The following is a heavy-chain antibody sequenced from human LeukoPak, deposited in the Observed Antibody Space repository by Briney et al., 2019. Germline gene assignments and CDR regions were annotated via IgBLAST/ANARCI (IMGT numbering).Heavy chain of an antibody. D-gene: IGHD3-10*01. CDR3: AHRLWFGKFRDGFDI. J-gene: IGHJ3*02. V-gene: IGHV2-5*01. CDR1: GFAPSTSGVS. Sequence: SGPTLLNPKPTLTMTCTVSGFAPSTSGVSVGWIRQPPGKALEWLALIYWNDDKRYSPSLKSRLTITKDTSKNQVVLTMTNMDAVDTATYYCAHRLWFGKFRDGFDIWGQRTLVTVSS. CDR2: IYWNDDK.